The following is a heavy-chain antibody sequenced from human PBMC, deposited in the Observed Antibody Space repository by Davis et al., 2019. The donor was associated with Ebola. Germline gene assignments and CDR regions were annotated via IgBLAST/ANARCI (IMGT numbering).Heavy chain of an antibody. CDR3: ARDRYSSSWLQGFDP. V-gene: IGHV3-74*01. CDR1: GFTFSRYW. D-gene: IGHD6-13*01. Sequence: ESLKISCAASGFTFSRYWMHWVRQAPGKGLVWVSRISTDVSSTSYADSVKGRFTISRDNAKNTLYLQMNSLRAEDTAVYYCARDRYSSSWLQGFDPWGQGTLVTVSS. J-gene: IGHJ5*02. CDR2: ISTDVSST.